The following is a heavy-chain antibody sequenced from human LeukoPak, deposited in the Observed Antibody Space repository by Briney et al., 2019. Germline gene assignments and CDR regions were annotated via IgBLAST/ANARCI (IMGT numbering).Heavy chain of an antibody. CDR1: GYSFTSYW. D-gene: IGHD3-22*01. Sequence: GESLKISCKGSGYSFTSYWISWVRQMPGKGLEWMGRIDPSDSYTNYSPSFQGHVTISADKSISTAYLQWSSLKASDTAMYYCASRTPPSGYYYGASWGSHAQSYYYYGMDVWGQGTTVTVSS. J-gene: IGHJ6*02. V-gene: IGHV5-10-1*01. CDR2: IDPSDSYT. CDR3: ASRTPPSGYYYGASWGSHAQSYYYYGMDV.